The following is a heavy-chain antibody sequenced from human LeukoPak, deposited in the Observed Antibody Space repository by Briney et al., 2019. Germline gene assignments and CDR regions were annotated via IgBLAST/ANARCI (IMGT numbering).Heavy chain of an antibody. D-gene: IGHD2-15*01. J-gene: IGHJ4*02. CDR2: IIPIFGTA. V-gene: IGHV1-69*01. CDR1: GGTFSSYA. Sequence: SVKVSCKASGGTFSSYAISWVRQAPGQGLEWMGGIIPIFGTANYAQKFQGRVTITADESTSTAYMELSSLRSEDTAVYYCARGPRYCSGGSCYFNYWGQGTLVTVSS. CDR3: ARGPRYCSGGSCYFNY.